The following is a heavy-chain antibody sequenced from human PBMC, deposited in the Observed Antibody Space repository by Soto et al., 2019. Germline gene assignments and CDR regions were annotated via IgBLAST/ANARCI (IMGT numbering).Heavy chain of an antibody. D-gene: IGHD3-16*02. CDR3: ASPHYDYIWGSYRFDY. J-gene: IGHJ4*02. V-gene: IGHV4-39*01. Sequence: SETLSLTCTVSGGSISSSSYYWGWIRQPPGKGLEWIGSIYYSGSTYYNPSLKSRVTISVDTSKNQFSLKLSSVTAADTAVYYCASPHYDYIWGSYRFDYWGQGTLVTVSS. CDR2: IYYSGST. CDR1: GGSISSSSYY.